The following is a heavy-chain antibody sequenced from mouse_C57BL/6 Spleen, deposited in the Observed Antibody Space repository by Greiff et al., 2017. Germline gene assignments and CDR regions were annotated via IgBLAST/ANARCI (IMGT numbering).Heavy chain of an antibody. Sequence: VQLQQPGAELVMPGASVKLSCKASGYTFTSYWMHWVKQRPGHGLEWIGEIDPSDSYTNYNQKFKGKSTLTVDKSSSTAYMQLSSLTSEDSAVYYCARGFYYYGSSYNAMDYWGQGTSVTVSS. D-gene: IGHD1-1*01. V-gene: IGHV1-69*01. CDR2: IDPSDSYT. J-gene: IGHJ4*01. CDR1: GYTFTSYW. CDR3: ARGFYYYGSSYNAMDY.